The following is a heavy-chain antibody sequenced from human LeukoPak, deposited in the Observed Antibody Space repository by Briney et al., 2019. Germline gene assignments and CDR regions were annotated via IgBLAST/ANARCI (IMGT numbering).Heavy chain of an antibody. CDR1: GGSISSGGYY. V-gene: IGHV4-31*03. J-gene: IGHJ2*01. Sequence: PSETLSLTCTVSGGSISSGGYYWSWIRQHPGKGLEWIGYIYYSGSTYYNPSLKSRVTISVDTSKNQFSLKLSSVTAADTAVYYCERDVDGGRRVGRYFDLWGRGTLVTVSS. CDR2: IYYSGST. CDR3: ERDVDGGRRVGRYFDL. D-gene: IGHD4-23*01.